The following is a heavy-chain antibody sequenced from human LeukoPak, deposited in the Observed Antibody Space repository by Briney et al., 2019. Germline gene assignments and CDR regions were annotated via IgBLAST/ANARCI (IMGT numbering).Heavy chain of an antibody. Sequence: PGGSLRLSCAASGFTFSRYAIHWVRQAPGKRLEWVSVILSDARDKYYADSVKGRFTISRDNSKNTLYLQMSSLRAEDTAVYYCARGDYDTSGYYYLSSWYFDLWGRGTLVTVSS. J-gene: IGHJ2*01. CDR3: ARGDYDTSGYYYLSSWYFDL. CDR2: ILSDARDK. CDR1: GFTFSRYA. D-gene: IGHD3-22*01. V-gene: IGHV3-30*04.